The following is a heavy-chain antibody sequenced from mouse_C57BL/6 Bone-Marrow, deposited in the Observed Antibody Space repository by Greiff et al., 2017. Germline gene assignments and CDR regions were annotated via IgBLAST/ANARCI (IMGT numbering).Heavy chain of an antibody. Sequence: EVQGVESGGGLVQPGESLKLSCESNEYEFPSHDMSWVRKTPEKRLELVAAINSDGGSTYYPDTMERRFIISRDNTRKTLYLQLSSLRSEDTSLYYCARHKGYDYDWFAYWGQGTLVTVAA. V-gene: IGHV5-2*01. D-gene: IGHD2-4*01. J-gene: IGHJ3*01. CDR3: ARHKGYDYDWFAY. CDR1: EYEFPSHD. CDR2: INSDGGST.